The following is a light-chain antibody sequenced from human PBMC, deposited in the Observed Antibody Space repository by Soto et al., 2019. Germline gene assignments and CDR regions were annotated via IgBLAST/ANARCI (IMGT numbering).Light chain of an antibody. CDR3: MQALDTPRLT. CDR2: LGS. J-gene: IGKJ4*01. Sequence: DIVMTQSPLSLHVTPGEPASISCRSSQSLLYSNGYNYLDWYLQKPGQSPQLLIHLGSDRATGVPDRFGGSGSGTDFTLKISRVEAEDVGVYYCMQALDTPRLTFGGGTKVEIK. CDR1: QSLLYSNGYNY. V-gene: IGKV2-28*01.